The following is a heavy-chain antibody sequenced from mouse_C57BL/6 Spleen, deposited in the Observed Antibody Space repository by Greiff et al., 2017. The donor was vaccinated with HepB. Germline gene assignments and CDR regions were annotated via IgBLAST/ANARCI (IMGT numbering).Heavy chain of an antibody. Sequence: QVQLQQPGAELVKPGASVKLSCKASGYTFTSYWMHWVKQRPGQGLEWIGMIHPNSGSTNYNEKFKSKATLTVDKSSSTAYMQLSSLTSEDSAVYYCAREFDYDGLAYWGQGTLVTVSA. CDR3: AREFDYDGLAY. J-gene: IGHJ3*01. CDR1: GYTFTSYW. CDR2: IHPNSGST. V-gene: IGHV1-64*01. D-gene: IGHD2-4*01.